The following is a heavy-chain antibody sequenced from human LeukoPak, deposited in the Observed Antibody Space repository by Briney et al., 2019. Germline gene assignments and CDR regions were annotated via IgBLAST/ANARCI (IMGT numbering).Heavy chain of an antibody. V-gene: IGHV3-30*04. CDR1: GFIFDNFA. D-gene: IGHD2-15*01. CDR3: ARDRDVVGADFDY. CDR2: VSFDGTNN. J-gene: IGHJ4*02. Sequence: GRSLRLSCAASGFIFDNFAIHWVRQAPGKGLEWVSIVSFDGTNNFYADSVKGRFTVSRDNSKNTVYLHMNSLRPDDTAVYFCARDRDVVGADFDYWGQGTLVTVSS.